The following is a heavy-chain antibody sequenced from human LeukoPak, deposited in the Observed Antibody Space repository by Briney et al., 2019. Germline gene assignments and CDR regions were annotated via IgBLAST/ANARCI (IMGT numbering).Heavy chain of an antibody. D-gene: IGHD1-26*01. CDR1: GFTFDDYA. Sequence: PGGSLRLSCAASGFTFDDYAMHWVRQAPGKGLEWVSGISWNSGSIGYADSVKGRFTISRDNAKNSLYLQMNSLRAEDTALYYCAKDKWELPLGPSDYWGQGTLVTVSS. CDR3: AKDKWELPLGPSDY. J-gene: IGHJ4*02. V-gene: IGHV3-9*01. CDR2: ISWNSGSI.